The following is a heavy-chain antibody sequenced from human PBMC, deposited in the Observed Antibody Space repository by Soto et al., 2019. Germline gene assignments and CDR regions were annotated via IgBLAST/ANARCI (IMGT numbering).Heavy chain of an antibody. CDR1: GDSVSSNSAA. V-gene: IGHV6-1*01. D-gene: IGHD2-15*01. J-gene: IGHJ4*02. CDR2: TYYRSKWYN. Sequence: SQTLSLTCAISGDSVSSNSAAWNWIRQSPSRGLEWLGRTYYRSKWYNDYAVSVKSRITINPDTSISTAYMELSSLRSEDTAVYYCARPLRVVDCSGGSCYSFSYWGQGTLVTVSS. CDR3: ARPLRVVDCSGGSCYSFSY.